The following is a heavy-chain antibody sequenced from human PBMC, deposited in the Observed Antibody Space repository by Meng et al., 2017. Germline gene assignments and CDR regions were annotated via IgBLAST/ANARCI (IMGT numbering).Heavy chain of an antibody. V-gene: IGHV1-69*06. D-gene: IGHD2-2*01. CDR3: EENGDCSSTSCYRVGFDP. Sequence: SVPVSCMASVCTFSRYAISWVRQAPGQGLEWMGGIIPIFGTAYYAQKFQGRATITVDKSTSTTYMEPSSLRSDNTAVYYWEENGDCSSTSCYRVGFDPWGQGTLVTVSS. J-gene: IGHJ5*01. CDR2: IIPIFGTA. CDR1: VCTFSRYA.